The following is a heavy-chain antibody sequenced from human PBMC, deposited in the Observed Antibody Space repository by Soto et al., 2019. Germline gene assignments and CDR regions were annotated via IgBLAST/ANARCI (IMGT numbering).Heavy chain of an antibody. Sequence: GGSLRLSCAASGFTFSSYSMNWVRQAPGKGLEWVSSISSSSSYIYYADPVKGRFTISRDNAKNSLYLQMNSLRAEDTAVYYCARVGYCSSTSCYRDYYYYGMDVWGQGTTVTVSS. D-gene: IGHD2-2*02. CDR3: ARVGYCSSTSCYRDYYYYGMDV. J-gene: IGHJ6*02. CDR1: GFTFSSYS. V-gene: IGHV3-21*01. CDR2: ISSSSSYI.